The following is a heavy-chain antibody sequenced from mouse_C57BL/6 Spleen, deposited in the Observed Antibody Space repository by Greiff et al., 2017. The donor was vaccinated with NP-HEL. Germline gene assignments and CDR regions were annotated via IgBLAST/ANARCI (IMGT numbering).Heavy chain of an antibody. CDR3: ARGDYGSPWFAY. V-gene: IGHV1-80*01. D-gene: IGHD1-1*01. J-gene: IGHJ3*01. CDR2: IYPGDGDT. Sequence: QVQLKQSGAELVKPGASVKISCKASGYAFSSYWMNWVKQRPGKGLEWIGQIYPGDGDTNYNGKFKGKATLTADKSSSTAYMQLSSLTSEDSAVYFCARGDYGSPWFAYWGQGTLVTVSA. CDR1: GYAFSSYW.